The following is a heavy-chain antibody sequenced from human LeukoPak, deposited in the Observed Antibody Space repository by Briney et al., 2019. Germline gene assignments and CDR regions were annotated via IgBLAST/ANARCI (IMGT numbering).Heavy chain of an antibody. J-gene: IGHJ6*03. CDR2: IYPGDSDT. V-gene: IGHV5-51*01. CDR3: ARHRDSSGRGDYYYYMDV. CDR1: GYTFNKLW. Sequence: GESLKISCTGSGYTFNKLWIGWVRQMPGKGLEWMGIIYPGDSDTRYSPSFQGQVTISADKSISTAYLQWSSLKASDTAMYYCARHRDSSGRGDYYYYMDVWGKGTTVTVSS. D-gene: IGHD6-19*01.